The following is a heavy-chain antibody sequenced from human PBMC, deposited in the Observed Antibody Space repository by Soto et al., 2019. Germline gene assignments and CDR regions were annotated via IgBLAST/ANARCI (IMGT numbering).Heavy chain of an antibody. V-gene: IGHV3-30*18. CDR2: ISYDGSNK. D-gene: IGHD3-3*01. J-gene: IGHJ5*02. CDR1: GFTFSSYG. Sequence: QVQLVESGGGVVQPGRSLRLSCAASGFTFSSYGMHWVRQARGKGLEWVAVISYDGSNKYYADSVKGRFTISRDNSKNTLYLQMNSLRAEDTAVYYCAKGPPYYDFWSGNWFEPWGQGTLVTVSS. CDR3: AKGPPYYDFWSGNWFEP.